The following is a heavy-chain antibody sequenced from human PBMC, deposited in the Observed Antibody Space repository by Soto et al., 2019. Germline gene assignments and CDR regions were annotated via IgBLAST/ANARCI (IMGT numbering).Heavy chain of an antibody. J-gene: IGHJ4*02. V-gene: IGHV4-39*01. CDR3: ARQLEQGAFDY. Sequence: PSETLSLTCTVSRSCINSSSYYWCWSRQPPGKGLEWIGSIYYSGSTYYNPSLKSRVSISADTSKNPSSLKLSSVTAADTAVYYCARQLEQGAFDYWGQGTLVTVPS. CDR2: IYYSGST. CDR1: RSCINSSSYY. D-gene: IGHD1-26*01.